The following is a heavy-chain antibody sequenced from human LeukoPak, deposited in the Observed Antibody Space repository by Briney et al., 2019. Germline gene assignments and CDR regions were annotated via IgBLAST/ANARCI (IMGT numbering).Heavy chain of an antibody. CDR3: ARVASSYCSSPSSPTRSLDY. V-gene: IGHV4-34*01. J-gene: IGHJ4*02. CDR1: GGSFSGYY. D-gene: IGHD2-2*01. CDR2: INHSGST. Sequence: SETLSLTCAVYGGSFSGYYWSWIRQPPGKGLEWIGEINHSGSTNYNPSLKSRVTISVDTSKNQFSLKLSSVTAADTAVYYCARVASSYCSSPSSPTRSLDYWGKGTLVTVSS.